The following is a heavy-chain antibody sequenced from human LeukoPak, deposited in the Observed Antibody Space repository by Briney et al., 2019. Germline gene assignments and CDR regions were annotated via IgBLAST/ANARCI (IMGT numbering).Heavy chain of an antibody. CDR2: ISYDGSNK. V-gene: IGHV3-30-3*01. CDR3: ARDLEYSSSVLDY. D-gene: IGHD6-6*01. Sequence: GGSLRLSCAASGFTFSSYAMHWVRQDPGKGLEWVAVISYDGSNKYYADSVKGRFTISRDNSKNTLYLQMNSLRAEDTAVYYCARDLEYSSSVLDYWGQGTLVTVSS. CDR1: GFTFSSYA. J-gene: IGHJ4*02.